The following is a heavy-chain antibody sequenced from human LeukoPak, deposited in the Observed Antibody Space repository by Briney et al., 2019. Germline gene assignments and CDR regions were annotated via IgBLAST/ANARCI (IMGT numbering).Heavy chain of an antibody. CDR2: INHSGST. CDR1: GGSFSGYY. CDR3: ARGLAYCGGDCYSYYYYYMDV. Sequence: SETLSLTCAVYGGSFSGYYWSWIRQPPGKGLEWIGEINHSGSTNYNPSLKSRVTISVDTSKNQFSLKLSSVTAADTAVYYCARGLAYCGGDCYSYYYYYMDVWGKGTTVTISS. V-gene: IGHV4-34*01. J-gene: IGHJ6*03. D-gene: IGHD2-21*02.